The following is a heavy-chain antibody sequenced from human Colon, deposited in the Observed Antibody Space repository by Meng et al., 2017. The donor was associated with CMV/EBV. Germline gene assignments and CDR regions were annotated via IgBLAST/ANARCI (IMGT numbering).Heavy chain of an antibody. D-gene: IGHD3-9*01. Sequence: GSLRLSCPVPASSMNTGYFWGWIRQPPGKGLEWIGSIYHDGSTYYNPSLKSRVTISIDTSKKQFSLKLSSVTAADTAVYYWARDYILTGFSAYGMDVWGQGTTVTVSS. CDR1: ASSMNTGYF. J-gene: IGHJ6*02. CDR2: IYHDGST. CDR3: ARDYILTGFSAYGMDV. V-gene: IGHV4-38-2*02.